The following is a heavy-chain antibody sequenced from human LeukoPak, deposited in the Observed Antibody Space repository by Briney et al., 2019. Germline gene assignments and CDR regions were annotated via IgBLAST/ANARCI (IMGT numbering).Heavy chain of an antibody. Sequence: GGSLRLSCAASGFTFSSYDMYWVRQSTGKGLEWVSAIGTAGDTYYPGSVKGRFTISRENAKNSLYLQMNSLRVGDTAVYYCVRGPYCSGGSCYGHFDYWGQGTLVTVSS. CDR1: GFTFSSYD. CDR3: VRGPYCSGGSCYGHFDY. J-gene: IGHJ4*02. D-gene: IGHD2-15*01. V-gene: IGHV3-13*01. CDR2: IGTAGDT.